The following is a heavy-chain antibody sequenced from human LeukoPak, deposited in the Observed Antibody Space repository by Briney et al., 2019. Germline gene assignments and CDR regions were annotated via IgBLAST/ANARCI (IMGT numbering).Heavy chain of an antibody. D-gene: IGHD1-26*01. CDR3: AKSFWYSGSYYDI. CDR2: ISGSGGST. CDR1: GFTFSSYA. J-gene: IGHJ3*02. V-gene: IGHV3-23*01. Sequence: GGSLRLXCAASGFTFSSYAMSWVRQAPGKGLEWVSAISGSGGSTYYADSGKGRFTISRDNSKNTLYLQMNSLRAEDTAVYYCAKSFWYSGSYYDIWGQGTMVTVSS.